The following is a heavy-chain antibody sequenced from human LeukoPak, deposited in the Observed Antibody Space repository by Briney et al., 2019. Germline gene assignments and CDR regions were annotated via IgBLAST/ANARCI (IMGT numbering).Heavy chain of an antibody. J-gene: IGHJ6*04. Sequence: SETLSLTCSVSGGSISRYCWSWIRQPPGKGLEWIGCIYYSGSTNNNPSLKSRVTISVDTSKNQFSLKLSSVTAADTAVYYCARVITAAAFGMDVWGKGTTVTVSS. CDR1: GGSISRYC. V-gene: IGHV4-59*01. CDR2: IYYSGST. D-gene: IGHD2-2*01. CDR3: ARVITAAAFGMDV.